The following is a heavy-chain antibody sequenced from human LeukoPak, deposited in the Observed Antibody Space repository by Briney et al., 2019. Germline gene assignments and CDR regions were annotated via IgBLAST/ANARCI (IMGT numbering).Heavy chain of an antibody. V-gene: IGHV4-59*08. Sequence: SETLSLTCAVYGGSVSGYYWSWIRQPPGKGLEWIGYIYYSGSTNYNPSLKSRVTIPVDTSKNQFSLKLSSVTAADTAVYYCARRAGYCTNGVCYTGYDYWGQGTLVTVSS. CDR3: ARRAGYCTNGVCYTGYDY. J-gene: IGHJ4*02. CDR1: GGSVSGYY. D-gene: IGHD2-8*01. CDR2: IYYSGST.